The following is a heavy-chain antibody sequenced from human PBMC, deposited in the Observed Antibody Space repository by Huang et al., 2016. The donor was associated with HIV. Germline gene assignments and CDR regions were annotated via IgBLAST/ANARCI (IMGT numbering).Heavy chain of an antibody. CDR3: ARDLYSSGWHAFDT. CDR2: IYQSGTA. V-gene: IGHV4-30-2*01. Sequence: QLQLQESGSRLVRPSETLSLTCAVSGGSIISSGYSWSWIRQPPGKGLEWIGYIYQSGTASYNPSRKNRLTMSEDTSKDRFSLKLTSVTAADTAVYYCARDLYSSGWHAFDTWGQGTMVTVSS. D-gene: IGHD6-19*01. J-gene: IGHJ3*02. CDR1: GGSIISSGYS.